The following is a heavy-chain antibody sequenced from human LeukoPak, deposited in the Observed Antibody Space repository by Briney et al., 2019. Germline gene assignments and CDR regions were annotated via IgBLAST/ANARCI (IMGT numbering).Heavy chain of an antibody. V-gene: IGHV3-11*04. CDR3: TRSNWGPEY. CDR1: GFTFTAYY. CDR2: ISGHGDTI. D-gene: IGHD7-27*01. Sequence: GGSLRLSCAASGFTFTAYYMSWMRQAPGKGLEWISHISGHGDTIYYADSVKGRFTISRDNAKNSLYLQMNSLKAEDTAVYYCTRSNWGPEYWGQGTLVTVSS. J-gene: IGHJ4*02.